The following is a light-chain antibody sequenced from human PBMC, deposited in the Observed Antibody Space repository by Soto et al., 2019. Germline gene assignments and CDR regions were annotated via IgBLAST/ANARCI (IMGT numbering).Light chain of an antibody. CDR3: QQYNRSSET. Sequence: DIQMTQSPSTLSASVGDRVTITCRASQSISSWLAWYQQKPGKAPKLLIYKASSLESGVPSRFSGSGSGTEFTLTISSLQPDDFATYYCQQYNRSSETFGQGTKV. J-gene: IGKJ1*01. CDR2: KAS. CDR1: QSISSW. V-gene: IGKV1-5*03.